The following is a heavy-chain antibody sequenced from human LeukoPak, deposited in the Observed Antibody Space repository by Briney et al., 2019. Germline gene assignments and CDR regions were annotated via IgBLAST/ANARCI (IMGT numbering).Heavy chain of an antibody. CDR3: GRRVAGSGYRDY. V-gene: IGHV4-39*01. CDR1: GGSISSSSYF. D-gene: IGHD3-22*01. CDR2: INYSGST. J-gene: IGHJ4*02. Sequence: PSETLSLTCTVSGGSISSSSYFWAWIRQPPGKGLEWIGNINYSGSTHFNASLKSRVTISVDASKIQFSLKLSSVTAADTAVYYCGRRVAGSGYRDYWGQGTLVTVSS.